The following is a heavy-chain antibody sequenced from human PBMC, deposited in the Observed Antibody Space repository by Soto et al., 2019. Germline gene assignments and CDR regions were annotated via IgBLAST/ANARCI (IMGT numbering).Heavy chain of an antibody. V-gene: IGHV4-59*01. D-gene: IGHD3-3*01. J-gene: IGHJ6*03. Sequence: LETLSLTCTVAGVSISSYYWSWIRQPPGKGLEWIGYIYYSGSTNYNPSLKSRVTISVDTSKNQFSLKLSSVTAADTAVYYCARDRHYDFWSGYYSYYYMDVWGKGTTVTVSS. CDR2: IYYSGST. CDR3: ARDRHYDFWSGYYSYYYMDV. CDR1: GVSISSYY.